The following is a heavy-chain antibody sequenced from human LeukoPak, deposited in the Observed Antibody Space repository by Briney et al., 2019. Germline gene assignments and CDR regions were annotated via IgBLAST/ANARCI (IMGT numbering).Heavy chain of an antibody. V-gene: IGHV1-69*06. CDR2: IIPIFGTA. Sequence: TVTVSCKASGGSFSSCAYSWLRQAPAQGLEWMGGIIPIFGTANYAQKFQGRVTNTADKSTSTAYMELSSLRSEGTAVYCCATADDYWGQGTLVTVSS. CDR1: GGSFSSCA. J-gene: IGHJ4*02. CDR3: ATADDY.